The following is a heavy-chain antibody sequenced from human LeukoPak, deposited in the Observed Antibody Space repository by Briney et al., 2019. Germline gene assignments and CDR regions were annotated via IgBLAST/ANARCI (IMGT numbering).Heavy chain of an antibody. V-gene: IGHV3-21*01. CDR3: ATGTSWNDVDYFDY. CDR2: ISSSSSYI. Sequence: GGSLRLSCAASGFTFSSYSMNWVRQAPGKGLEWVSCISSSSSYIYYADSVKGRFTISRDNAKNSLYLQMNSLRAEDTAGYYCATGTSWNDVDYFDYWGQGTLVTVSS. J-gene: IGHJ4*02. D-gene: IGHD1-1*01. CDR1: GFTFSSYS.